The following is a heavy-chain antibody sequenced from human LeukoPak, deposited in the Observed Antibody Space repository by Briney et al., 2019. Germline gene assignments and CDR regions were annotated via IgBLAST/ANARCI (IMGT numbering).Heavy chain of an antibody. CDR1: GFTFSSYE. Sequence: PGGSLRLSCAASGFTFSSYEMNWVRQAPGKGLEWVAYISSSGRRGSNLYYADSVRGRFTISRDNAKHSLYLQMNSLRAEDRAVYYCARGHHWLDLWGQGTLVTVSP. D-gene: IGHD6-19*01. CDR2: ISSSGRRGSNL. V-gene: IGHV3-48*03. CDR3: ARGHHWLDL. J-gene: IGHJ4*02.